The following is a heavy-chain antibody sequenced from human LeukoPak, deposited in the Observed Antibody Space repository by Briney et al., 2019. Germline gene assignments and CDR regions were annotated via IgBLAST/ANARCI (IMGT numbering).Heavy chain of an antibody. CDR3: ARMYGSGSYADY. Sequence: PSETLSLTCTVSGGSISSGGYYWSWIRQHPGKGLEWIGYIYYSGSTYYNPSLKSRVTISVDTSKNQFSLKLSSVTAADTAVYYCARMYGSGSYADYWGQGTLVTVSS. J-gene: IGHJ4*02. V-gene: IGHV4-31*03. CDR2: IYYSGST. D-gene: IGHD3-10*01. CDR1: GGSISSGGYY.